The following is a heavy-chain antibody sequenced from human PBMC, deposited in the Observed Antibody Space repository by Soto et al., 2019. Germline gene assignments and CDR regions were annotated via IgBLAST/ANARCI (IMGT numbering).Heavy chain of an antibody. J-gene: IGHJ4*02. CDR2: IIPILGIA. CDR3: AGKGRGYSGYGAY. V-gene: IGHV1-69*02. Sequence: QVQLVQSGAEVKKPGSSVKVSCKASGGTFSSYTISWVRQAPGQGLEWMGRIIPILGIANYGKKFQGRVTITPDKSTSTAYMELSSLRTEDAAVYYWAGKGRGYSGYGAYWGQGTLVTVSS. CDR1: GGTFSSYT. D-gene: IGHD5-12*01.